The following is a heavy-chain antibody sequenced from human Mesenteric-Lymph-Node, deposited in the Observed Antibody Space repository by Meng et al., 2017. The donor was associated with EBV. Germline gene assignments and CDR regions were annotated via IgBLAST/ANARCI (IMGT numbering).Heavy chain of an antibody. J-gene: IGHJ4*02. CDR1: GYTFRDYD. CDR2: INTDIGDT. Sequence: QVHLVQFGPGVKRPGASVKFSCQASGYTFRDYDMHWVRQAPGQRLEWMGWINTDIGDTKFSQKFQGRVTITRDTSASTAYMVLSSLRSEDTAIYYCATAPALNTPYHFDRWGQGTLVTVSS. CDR3: ATAPALNTPYHFDR. V-gene: IGHV1-3*04.